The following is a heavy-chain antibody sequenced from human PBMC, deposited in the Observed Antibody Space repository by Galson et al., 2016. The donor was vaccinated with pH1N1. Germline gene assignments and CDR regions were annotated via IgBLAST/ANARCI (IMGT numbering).Heavy chain of an antibody. Sequence: SLRLSCAASGFTFSSNWMHWVRQAPGKGLEWVANIKTDGSEKYYVDSVKGRFTISRDNAKNSLYLQMNSLRAEDTAVYYCVRAIGSYGSYWGQRTLVTVSS. CDR3: VRAIGSYGSY. CDR2: IKTDGSEK. J-gene: IGHJ4*02. V-gene: IGHV3-7*03. CDR1: GFTFSSNW. D-gene: IGHD4-17*01.